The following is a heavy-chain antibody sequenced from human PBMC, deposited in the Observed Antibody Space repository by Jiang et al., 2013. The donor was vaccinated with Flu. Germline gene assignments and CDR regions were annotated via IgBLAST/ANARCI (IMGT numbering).Heavy chain of an antibody. CDR2: IYFSGST. CDR3: VRGGITLAQEPIDS. D-gene: IGHD3-10*01. CDR1: GGSISSDSYY. Sequence: VLLKPSETLSLTCTVSGGSISSDSYYWGWIRQPPGKGLAWIGTIYFSGSTYYNPSLKSRVTISVDTSKNQFSLKLSSLTAADTAVYYCVRGGITLAQEPIDSWGQGTLV. J-gene: IGHJ4*02. V-gene: IGHV4-39*07.